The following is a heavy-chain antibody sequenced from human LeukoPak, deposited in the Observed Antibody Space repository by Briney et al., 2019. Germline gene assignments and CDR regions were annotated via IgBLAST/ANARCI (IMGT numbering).Heavy chain of an antibody. Sequence: GGSLRLSCAAPGFTFSSYSMNWVRQAPGKGLEWVSYISSSSSTIYYADSVKGRFTISRDNAKNSLYLQMNSLRAEDTAVYYCARTNSGYVVYWGQGTLVTVSS. CDR3: ARTNSGYVVY. V-gene: IGHV3-48*01. D-gene: IGHD1-26*01. CDR1: GFTFSSYS. J-gene: IGHJ4*02. CDR2: ISSSSSTI.